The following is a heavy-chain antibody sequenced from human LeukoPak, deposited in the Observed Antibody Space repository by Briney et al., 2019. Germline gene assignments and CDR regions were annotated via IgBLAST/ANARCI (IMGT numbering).Heavy chain of an antibody. Sequence: GGSLRLSCVASGFTFNTYNMNWVRQAPGKGLEWVSAISGSGGSTYYADSVKGRFTISRDNSKNTLYLQMNSLRAEDTAVYYCAKGGVIKSYYFDYWGQGTLVTVSS. V-gene: IGHV3-23*01. CDR3: AKGGVIKSYYFDY. CDR2: ISGSGGST. D-gene: IGHD3-10*01. J-gene: IGHJ4*02. CDR1: GFTFNTYN.